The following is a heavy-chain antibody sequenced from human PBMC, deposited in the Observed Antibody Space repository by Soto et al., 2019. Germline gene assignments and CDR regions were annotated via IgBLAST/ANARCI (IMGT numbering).Heavy chain of an antibody. V-gene: IGHV1-18*01. CDR2: ISAYNGNT. CDR1: GYTFTSYG. Sequence: QVQLVQSGAEVKKPGASVKVSCKASGYTFTSYGISWVRQAPGQGLEWMGWISAYNGNTNYAQKPQGRVTMTTDTSTSTAYMELRSLRSDDTAVYYCARGRIRVLEGAYATYYYGMDVWFQGTTVTVSS. CDR3: ARGRIRVLEGAYATYYYGMDV. J-gene: IGHJ6*02. D-gene: IGHD2-8*01.